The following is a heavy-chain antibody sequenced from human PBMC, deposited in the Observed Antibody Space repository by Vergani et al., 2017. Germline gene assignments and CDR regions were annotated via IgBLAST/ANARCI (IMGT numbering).Heavy chain of an antibody. CDR3: AHSAGPAGTRGYYYYYMDV. D-gene: IGHD6-13*01. V-gene: IGHV2-5*01. Sequence: QITLKESGPTLVKPTQTLTLTCTFSGFSLSTSGVGVGWIRQPPGKALEWLALIYWNDDKRYSPSLKSRLTITKDTSKNQVVLTMTNMDPVDTATYYCAHSAGPAGTRGYYYYYMDVWGKGTTVTVSS. CDR1: GFSLSTSGVG. CDR2: IYWNDDK. J-gene: IGHJ6*03.